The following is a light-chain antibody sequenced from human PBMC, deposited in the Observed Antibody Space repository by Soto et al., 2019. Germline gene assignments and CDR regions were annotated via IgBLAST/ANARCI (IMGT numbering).Light chain of an antibody. CDR1: QSVSSY. CDR3: QQRSNWPPDKYT. J-gene: IGKJ2*01. V-gene: IGKV3-11*01. CDR2: DAS. Sequence: EIVLTQSPATLSLSPGERATLSCRASQSVSSYLAWYQQKPGQAPRLLIYDASNRATGIPARFSDSGSGTDFTLTISSLEPEDFAVYYCQQRSNWPPDKYTFGQGTKLEI.